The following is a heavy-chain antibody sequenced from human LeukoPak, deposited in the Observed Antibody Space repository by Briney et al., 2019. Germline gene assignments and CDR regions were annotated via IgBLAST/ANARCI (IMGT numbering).Heavy chain of an antibody. D-gene: IGHD2-2*01. Sequence: GGSLRLSCAASGFSFSDHYMSWIRQAPGKGLEWVSYMSSSDNPIYYADSVKGRSTISRDNAKNSLYLQMNNLRAEDTAVYYCARDRVGSSTSCYDYWGQGTLVTVPS. CDR3: ARDRVGSSTSCYDY. CDR1: GFSFSDHY. CDR2: MSSSDNPI. V-gene: IGHV3-11*01. J-gene: IGHJ4*02.